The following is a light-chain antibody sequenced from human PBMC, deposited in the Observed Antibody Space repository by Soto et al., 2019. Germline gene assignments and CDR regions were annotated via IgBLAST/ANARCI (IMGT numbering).Light chain of an antibody. V-gene: IGLV2-14*01. Sequence: QSVLTQPASVSGPPGQSITLSCTGTSSDVGAYDYVSWFQQHPGNATHLMIYEVNYRSSGVSNRFACSKSANTASLTISGRQGDDEADYYCTSYTSRNTPVFGAGTKVTVL. CDR2: EVN. CDR3: TSYTSRNTPV. J-gene: IGLJ1*01. CDR1: SSDVGAYDY.